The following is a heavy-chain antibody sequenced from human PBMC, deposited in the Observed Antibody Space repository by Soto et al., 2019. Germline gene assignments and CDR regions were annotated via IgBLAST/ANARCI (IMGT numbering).Heavy chain of an antibody. CDR3: XSQHWGPNSGWYAGGVY. Sequence: GESLKISCKGSGYSFTSYWIGWVRQMPGKGLEWMGIIYPGDSDTRYSPSFQGQVTISADKSISTAYLQWSSLKASDTAMYYCXSQHWGPNSGWYAGGVYWGQGTLVTVSS. J-gene: IGHJ4*02. D-gene: IGHD6-19*01. CDR2: IYPGDSDT. V-gene: IGHV5-51*01. CDR1: GYSFTSYW.